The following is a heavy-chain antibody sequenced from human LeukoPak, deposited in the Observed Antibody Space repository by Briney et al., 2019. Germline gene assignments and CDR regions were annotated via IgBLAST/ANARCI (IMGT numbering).Heavy chain of an antibody. D-gene: IGHD3-22*01. CDR2: IGVGGSST. CDR1: GFTFSNSA. J-gene: IGHJ1*01. Sequence: GGSLRLSCAASGFTFSNSAMSWVRQAPGKGLEWVSTIGVGGSSTYYADSVKGRFTISRDNSKNTLYLQMNSLRAEDTAVYYCAKDGGGYYDSRGCPLWGQGTLVTISS. CDR3: AKDGGGYYDSRGCPL. V-gene: IGHV3-23*01.